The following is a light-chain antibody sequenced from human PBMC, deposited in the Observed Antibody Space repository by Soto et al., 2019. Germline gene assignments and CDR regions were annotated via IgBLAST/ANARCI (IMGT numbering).Light chain of an antibody. Sequence: EIVLTQSTGTLSLSPGERATLSCRASQSVSSSYLAWYQQKPGQAPRLLIYGASSRATGIPDRFSGSGSGTDFTLTISRLEPEDFAVYYCQQYGSYPPTFGQGTKVEIK. CDR2: GAS. V-gene: IGKV3-20*01. CDR3: QQYGSYPPT. CDR1: QSVSSSY. J-gene: IGKJ1*01.